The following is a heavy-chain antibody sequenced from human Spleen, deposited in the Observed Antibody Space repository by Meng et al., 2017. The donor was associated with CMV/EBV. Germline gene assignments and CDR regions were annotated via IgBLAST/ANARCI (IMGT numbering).Heavy chain of an antibody. CDR3: ARVAESCSSTSCYSRFWFDP. J-gene: IGHJ5*02. CDR1: TSYT. V-gene: IGHV7-4-1*02. CDR2: INTNTGNP. D-gene: IGHD2-2*01. Sequence: TSYTMNGVRQAPGQGLEWMGWINTNTGNPTYAQGFTGRFVFSLDTSVSTAHLQISSLKAEDTAVYYCARVAESCSSTSCYSRFWFDPWGQGTLVTVSS.